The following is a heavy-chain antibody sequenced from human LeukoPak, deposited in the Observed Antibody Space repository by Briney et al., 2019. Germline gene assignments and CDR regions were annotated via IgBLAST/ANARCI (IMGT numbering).Heavy chain of an antibody. Sequence: PGRSLRLSCAASGFTFSSYGMHWVRQAPGKGLEWVAVIWYDGSNKYYADSVKGRFTISRDNSKNTLYLQMNSLRAEDTAVYYCAREGRDTAGSRLAEDVWGKGTTVTVSS. CDR1: GFTFSSYG. D-gene: IGHD5-18*01. CDR3: AREGRDTAGSRLAEDV. V-gene: IGHV3-33*01. J-gene: IGHJ6*04. CDR2: IWYDGSNK.